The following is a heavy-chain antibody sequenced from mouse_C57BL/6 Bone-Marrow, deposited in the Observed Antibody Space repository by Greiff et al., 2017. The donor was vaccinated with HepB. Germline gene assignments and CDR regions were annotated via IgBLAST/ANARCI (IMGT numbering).Heavy chain of an antibody. CDR3: ARPLITTVVAGNDFDY. J-gene: IGHJ2*01. CDR2: IDPEDGET. D-gene: IGHD1-1*01. CDR1: GFNIKDYY. V-gene: IGHV14-2*01. Sequence: EVKLQESGAELVKPRASVKLSCTASGFNIKDYYMHWVKQRTEQGLEWIGRIDPEDGETKYAPKFQGKATITADTSSNTAYLQLSSLTSEDTAVYYCARPLITTVVAGNDFDYWGQGTTLTVSS.